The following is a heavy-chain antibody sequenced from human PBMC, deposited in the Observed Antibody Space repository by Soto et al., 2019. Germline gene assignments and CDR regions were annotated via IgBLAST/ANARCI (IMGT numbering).Heavy chain of an antibody. CDR1: GGSISTYY. V-gene: IGHV4-59*08. CDR3: ARSIGFTNSWDY. Sequence: SETLSLTCTVSGGSISTYYWNWIRQPPGKGLEWIGYIFYSGSGNSNPSLKSRVTISVDTSNNQFSLKLSSVTAADTAVYYCARSIGFTNSWDYWGQGALVTV. D-gene: IGHD2-2*01. J-gene: IGHJ4*02. CDR2: IFYSGSG.